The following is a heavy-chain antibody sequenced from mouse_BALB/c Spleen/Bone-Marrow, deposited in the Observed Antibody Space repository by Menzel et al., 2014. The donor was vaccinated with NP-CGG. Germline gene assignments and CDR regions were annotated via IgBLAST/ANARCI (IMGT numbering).Heavy chain of an antibody. CDR1: GFTFTDYY. J-gene: IGHJ2*01. V-gene: IGHV7-3*02. Sequence: DVMLVESGGGLVQPGGSLRLSCATSGFTFTDYYMNWVRQPPGKALEWLGFIRNKAYGYTPEYSASVKGRFTISRDNSQGILYLQMNSLRAEDSATYYCARDMGGILFDSWGQGTTLTVSS. CDR3: ARDMGGILFDS. CDR2: IRNKAYGYTP. D-gene: IGHD4-1*01.